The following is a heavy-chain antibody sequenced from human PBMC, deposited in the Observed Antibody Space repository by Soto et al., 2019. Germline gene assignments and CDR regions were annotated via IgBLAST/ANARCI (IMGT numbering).Heavy chain of an antibody. CDR1: GFSISNYD. CDR3: ARACSSNTCYAVFEY. CDR2: IYTSGST. J-gene: IGHJ4*02. V-gene: IGHV4-4*07. D-gene: IGHD2-2*01. Sequence: GTXSLTCTVSGFSISNYDLSWVRHPAGKGLEWIGRIYTSGSTNYNPSIKSRVNMSVDTSNNQFSLKMSPVTAAATAVYYCARACSSNTCYAVFEYWGQGTLVTVSS.